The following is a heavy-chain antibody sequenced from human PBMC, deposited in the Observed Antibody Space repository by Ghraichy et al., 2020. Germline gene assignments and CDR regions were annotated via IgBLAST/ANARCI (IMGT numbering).Heavy chain of an antibody. V-gene: IGHV3-23*01. CDR2: ISGSGGST. D-gene: IGHD1-26*01. CDR1: GFTFSSYA. CDR3: AKDGSGSYYFDY. J-gene: IGHJ4*02. Sequence: GESLNISCAASGFTFSSYAMSWVRQAPGKGLEWVSAISGSGGSTYYADSVKGRFTISRDNSKNTLYLQMNSLRAEDTAVYYCAKDGSGSYYFDYWGQGTLVTVSS.